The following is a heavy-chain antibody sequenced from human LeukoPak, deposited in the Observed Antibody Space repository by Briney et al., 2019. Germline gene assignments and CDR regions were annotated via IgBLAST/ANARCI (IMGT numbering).Heavy chain of an antibody. Sequence: GGSLRLSCAASGFTFSSYGMHWVRQAPGKGLEWVAVISYDGSNKYYADSVKGRFTISRDNSKNTLYLQMNSLRAEDTAVYYCASTSAFDYWGQGTLVTVSS. CDR2: ISYDGSNK. V-gene: IGHV3-30*03. CDR3: ASTSAFDY. CDR1: GFTFSSYG. J-gene: IGHJ4*02. D-gene: IGHD6-25*01.